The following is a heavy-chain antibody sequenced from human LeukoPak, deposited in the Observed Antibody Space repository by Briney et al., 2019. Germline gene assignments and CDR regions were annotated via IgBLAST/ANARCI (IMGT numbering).Heavy chain of an antibody. CDR2: ISYDGSNK. J-gene: IGHJ4*02. CDR3: ARDPDSSGWGPFDY. D-gene: IGHD6-19*01. Sequence: GGSLRLSCAASGFTFSSYAMHWVRQAPGKGLEWVAVISYDGSNKYYADSVKGRFTISRDNSKNTLYLQMNSLRAEDTAVYYCARDPDSSGWGPFDYWGQGTLVTVSS. V-gene: IGHV3-30-3*01. CDR1: GFTFSSYA.